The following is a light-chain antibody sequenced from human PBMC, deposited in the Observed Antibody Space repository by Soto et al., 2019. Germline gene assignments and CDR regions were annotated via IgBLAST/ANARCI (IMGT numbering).Light chain of an antibody. CDR2: GNS. CDR1: SSNIGAGYD. J-gene: IGLJ1*01. Sequence: QSVLTQPPSVSGAPGQRVTISGTGSSSNIGAGYDVHWYQQLPGTAPKLLLYGNSNRPSGVPDRFSGSKSGTSASLAITGLQAEDEADYCCQSYDSSLSGYVFGTGTKLTVL. V-gene: IGLV1-40*01. CDR3: QSYDSSLSGYV.